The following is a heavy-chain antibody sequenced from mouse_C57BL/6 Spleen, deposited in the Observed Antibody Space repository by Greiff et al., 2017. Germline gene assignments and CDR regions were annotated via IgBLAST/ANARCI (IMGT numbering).Heavy chain of an antibody. D-gene: IGHD1-1*01. V-gene: IGHV3-6*01. J-gene: IGHJ1*03. CDR3: ARGDYGSSNWYFDV. CDR1: GYSITSGYY. CDR2: ISYDGSN. Sequence: ESGPGLVKPSQSLSLTCSVTGYSITSGYYWNWIRQFPGNKLEWMGYISYDGSNNYNPSLKNRISITRDTSKNQFFLKLNSVTTEDTATYYCARGDYGSSNWYFDVWGTGTTVTVSS.